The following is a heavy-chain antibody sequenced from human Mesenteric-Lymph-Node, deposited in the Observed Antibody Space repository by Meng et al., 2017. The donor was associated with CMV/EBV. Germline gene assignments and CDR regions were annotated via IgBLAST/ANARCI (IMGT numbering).Heavy chain of an antibody. CDR3: ARGTYQLLWDWFDP. V-gene: IGHV4-39*07. Sequence: PETLSLTCTVSGGSISSGGYYWGWIRQPPGKGLEWIGSIYYSGSTYYNPSLKSRVTISVDPSKNQFSLKVTSVTAADTAVYYCARGTYQLLWDWFDPWGQGTLVTVSS. CDR2: IYYSGST. CDR1: GGSISSGGYY. D-gene: IGHD2-2*01. J-gene: IGHJ5*02.